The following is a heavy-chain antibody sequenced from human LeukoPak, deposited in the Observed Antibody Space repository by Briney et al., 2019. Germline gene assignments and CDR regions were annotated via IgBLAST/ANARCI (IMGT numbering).Heavy chain of an antibody. V-gene: IGHV1-2*02. D-gene: IGHD6-13*01. CDR2: INPKSGGP. CDR3: ARDGFPTIANAFDI. Sequence: ASVTVSCKASGYTFTGYYMHWVRQAPGQGVAWMGWINPKSGGPKYEQEFQGTGTMTRDTAISPAYLELSRLRSDDTAVYYCARDGFPTIANAFDISGQGTMCTASS. J-gene: IGHJ3*02. CDR1: GYTFTGYY.